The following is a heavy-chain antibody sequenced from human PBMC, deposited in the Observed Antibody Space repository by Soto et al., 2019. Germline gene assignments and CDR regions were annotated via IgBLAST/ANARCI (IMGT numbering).Heavy chain of an antibody. Sequence: EVQLVESGGGLVKPGGSLRLSCAASGFAFSRYSMNWVRQAPGKGLEWVSSISSTSSNIYYADSVMGRFTISRDNAKNSLSLQMTSLRAEDTAVYYCATSRYGDYTVYFDYWGQGTLVTVSS. J-gene: IGHJ4*02. D-gene: IGHD4-17*01. CDR1: GFAFSRYS. CDR3: ATSRYGDYTVYFDY. CDR2: ISSTSSNI. V-gene: IGHV3-21*01.